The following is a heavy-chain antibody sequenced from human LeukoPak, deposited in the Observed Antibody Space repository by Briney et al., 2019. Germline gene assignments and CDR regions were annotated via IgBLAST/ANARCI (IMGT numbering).Heavy chain of an antibody. J-gene: IGHJ4*02. D-gene: IGHD3-9*01. CDR3: ARDNHDILTGYPYFDY. CDR2: ISSSSSYI. V-gene: IGHV3-21*01. CDR1: GFTFSSYS. Sequence: SGGSLRLSCAASGFTFSSYSMNWVRQAPGKGLEWVSSISSSSSYIYYADSVKGRFTISRDNAKNSLYLQMNSLRAEDTAVYYSARDNHDILTGYPYFDYWGQGTLVTVSS.